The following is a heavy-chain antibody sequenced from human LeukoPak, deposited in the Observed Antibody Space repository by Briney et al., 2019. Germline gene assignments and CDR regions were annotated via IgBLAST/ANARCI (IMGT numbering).Heavy chain of an antibody. Sequence: PAGGSLRLSCAASGFTFSTYAMSWVRQAPGRGLEWVSAFGGSGGSTYYADSVQGRFSISRDNSKTTLYLQMNSLRAEDTAVYYCAKVPPGGFNGLPYYFDYWGQGTLVTVSS. D-gene: IGHD5-24*01. CDR3: AKVPPGGFNGLPYYFDY. V-gene: IGHV3-23*01. J-gene: IGHJ4*02. CDR1: GFTFSTYA. CDR2: FGGSGGST.